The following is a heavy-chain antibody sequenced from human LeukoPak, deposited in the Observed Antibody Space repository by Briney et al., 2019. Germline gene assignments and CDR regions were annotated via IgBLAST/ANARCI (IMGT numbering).Heavy chain of an antibody. Sequence: GGSLRLSCAASGFTFSSYAMHWVRQAPGKGLEFVLAISSYGDRIYYANSVKGRFTISRDSSKNTLYLQMGSLSPEDMAVYFCARDGGGMTTATFFDYWGQGTLVTVSS. V-gene: IGHV3-64*01. CDR1: GFTFSSYA. CDR3: ARDGGGMTTATFFDY. J-gene: IGHJ4*02. CDR2: ISSYGDRI. D-gene: IGHD4-11*01.